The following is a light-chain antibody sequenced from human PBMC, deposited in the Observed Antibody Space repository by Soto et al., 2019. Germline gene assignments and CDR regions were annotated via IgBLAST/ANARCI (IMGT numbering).Light chain of an antibody. CDR1: QSVSSN. J-gene: IGKJ1*01. CDR2: GAS. V-gene: IGKV3-20*01. Sequence: EIVMAQSPATLSVSPGERATLSCRASQSVSSNLAWYQQKPGQAPRLLIYGASSRATGIPDRFSGSGSGTDFTLTISRLEPEDFAVYYCQRYGSSQWTFGQGTKVEIK. CDR3: QRYGSSQWT.